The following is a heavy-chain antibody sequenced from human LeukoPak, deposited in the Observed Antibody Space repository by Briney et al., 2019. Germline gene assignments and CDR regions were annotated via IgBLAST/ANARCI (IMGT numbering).Heavy chain of an antibody. CDR2: IKQGGSEK. V-gene: IGHV3-7*01. J-gene: IGHJ4*02. CDR1: GFTFSSYW. CDR3: ARTSRYCSSTSCLSLGS. D-gene: IGHD2-2*01. Sequence: GGSLRLSCAASGFTFSSYWMSWVRQAPGKGLEWVASIKQGGSEKYYVDSVKGRFTVSRDNAKNSLYLQMNSLRAEDTAVYYCARTSRYCSSTSCLSLGSWGQGTLVTVSS.